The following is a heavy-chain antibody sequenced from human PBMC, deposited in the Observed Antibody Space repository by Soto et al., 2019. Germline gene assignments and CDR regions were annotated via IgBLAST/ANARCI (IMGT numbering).Heavy chain of an antibody. CDR1: GYTFTDYA. D-gene: IGHD5-12*01. CDR2: INAGNGKT. J-gene: IGHJ6*03. CDR3: ARDQLRSSGYDLGNIWYGFDYYYYMDV. Sequence: ASVKVSCKASGYTFTDYAIHWVRQAPGQRLEWLGWINAGNGKTKYAQKLQGRVTMTTDTSTSTAYMELRSLRSDDTAVYYCARDQLRSSGYDLGNIWYGFDYYYYMDVWGKGTTVTVSS. V-gene: IGHV1-3*01.